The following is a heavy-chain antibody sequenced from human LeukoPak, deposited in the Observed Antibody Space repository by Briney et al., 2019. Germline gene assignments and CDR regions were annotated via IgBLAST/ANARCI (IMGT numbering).Heavy chain of an antibody. CDR3: GLGFGGVIDDDAFDI. D-gene: IGHD3-16*02. Sequence: GASVKVSCKASGYTFTSYDINWVRQATGQGLVWMGWMNPNSGNTGYAQKFQGRVTMTRNTSISTAYMELSSLRSEDTAVYYCGLGFGGVIDDDAFDIWGQGTMVTVSS. J-gene: IGHJ3*02. CDR2: MNPNSGNT. CDR1: GYTFTSYD. V-gene: IGHV1-8*01.